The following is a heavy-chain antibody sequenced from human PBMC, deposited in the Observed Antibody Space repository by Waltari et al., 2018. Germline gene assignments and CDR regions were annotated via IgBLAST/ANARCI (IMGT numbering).Heavy chain of an antibody. CDR3: ARYGDSDPGFDY. J-gene: IGHJ4*02. CDR2: INQDGSER. Sequence: EVQLVESGGGLVQPGGSLRLSCAASGFTFSSYWMSWVHQAPGKGLGWVANINQDGSERYYVDSVKGRFTISRDNAKNSLYLQMSSLRAEDTAVYYCARYGDSDPGFDYWGQGTLVTVSS. D-gene: IGHD4-17*01. CDR1: GFTFSSYW. V-gene: IGHV3-7*03.